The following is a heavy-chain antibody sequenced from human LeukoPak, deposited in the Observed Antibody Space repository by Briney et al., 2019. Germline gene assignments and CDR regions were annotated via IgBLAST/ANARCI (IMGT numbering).Heavy chain of an antibody. Sequence: SETLSLTCAVSGGSISTNNWWHWLRLSPGKGLEWIGEICHNGGTNYNPSLKSRVTMSVDTSRNQFSLNVNSVTAADTAIYFCAREVAAGSHKGFDYWGQGTLVTVSS. CDR2: ICHNGGT. V-gene: IGHV4-4*02. CDR3: AREVAAGSHKGFDY. CDR1: GGSISTNNW. J-gene: IGHJ4*02. D-gene: IGHD6-19*01.